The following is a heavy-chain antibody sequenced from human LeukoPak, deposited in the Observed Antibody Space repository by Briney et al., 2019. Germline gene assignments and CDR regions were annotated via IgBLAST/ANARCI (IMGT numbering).Heavy chain of an antibody. Sequence: GASVKVSCKASGYTFTGYYMHWVRQAPGQGLEWMGWINPNSGGTNYAQKFQGRVTMTRDTSISTAYMELSRLRSDDTAVYYCARVKTTVAEAFDIWGQGTMVTVSS. CDR1: GYTFTGYY. CDR3: ARVKTTVAEAFDI. J-gene: IGHJ3*02. V-gene: IGHV1-2*02. D-gene: IGHD4-11*01. CDR2: INPNSGGT.